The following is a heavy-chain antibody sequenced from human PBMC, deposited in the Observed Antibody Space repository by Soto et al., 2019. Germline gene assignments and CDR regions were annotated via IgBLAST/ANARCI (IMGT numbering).Heavy chain of an antibody. CDR3: ARESVVVAAKVYYGTDV. CDR2: IYPGDSDT. V-gene: IGHV5-51*01. J-gene: IGHJ6*02. Sequence: PGESLKISCKGSGYSFTSYWIGWVRQMPGKGLEWMGIIYPGDSDTRYSPSFQGQVTISAGKSISTAYLQWSSLKASDTAVYYCARESVVVAAKVYYGTDVWSQGTTVTVSS. CDR1: GYSFTSYW. D-gene: IGHD2-15*01.